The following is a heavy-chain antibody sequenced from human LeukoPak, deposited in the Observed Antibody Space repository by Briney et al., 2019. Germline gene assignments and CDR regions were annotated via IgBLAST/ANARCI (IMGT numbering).Heavy chain of an antibody. D-gene: IGHD3-22*01. CDR3: ARGEYYDTSGDKKNWFGP. J-gene: IGHJ5*02. V-gene: IGHV4-34*01. CDR1: GASFSGFH. Sequence: HPSETLSLTCVVYGASFSGFHWSWIRQPPGKGLEWIGKIDHSGSTNYNPSLKSRLTISVDTSKDQFSLKLSSVTAAGTAVYYCARGEYYDTSGDKKNWFGPWGQGTLVTVSP. CDR2: IDHSGST.